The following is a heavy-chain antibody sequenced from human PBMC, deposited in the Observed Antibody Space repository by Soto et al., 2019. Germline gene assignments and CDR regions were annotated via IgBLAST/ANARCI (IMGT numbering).Heavy chain of an antibody. CDR1: GGSISSGDYY. D-gene: IGHD5-18*01. Sequence: SETLSLTCTVSGGSISSGDYYWSWIRQPPGKGLEWIGYIYYSGSTYYNPSLKSRVTISVDTSKNQFSLKLSSVTAADTAVYYCARSRGYSYDIPEWGQGTLVTVS. V-gene: IGHV4-30-4*01. J-gene: IGHJ4*02. CDR2: IYYSGST. CDR3: ARSRGYSYDIPE.